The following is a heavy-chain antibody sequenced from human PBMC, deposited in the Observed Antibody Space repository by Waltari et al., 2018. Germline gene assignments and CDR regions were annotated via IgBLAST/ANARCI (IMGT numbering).Heavy chain of an antibody. J-gene: IGHJ3*02. D-gene: IGHD3-10*01. CDR3: ARDKLDGSGSSENDAFDI. Sequence: EVQLVESGGGLVQPGGSLRLSCAASGFTFSSYWMSWVRQAPGKGLEWVANIKQDGSGKYYVDSVKGRFTISRDNAKNSRYLQMNSLRAEDTAVYYCARDKLDGSGSSENDAFDIWGQGTMVTVSS. CDR1: GFTFSSYW. V-gene: IGHV3-7*01. CDR2: IKQDGSGK.